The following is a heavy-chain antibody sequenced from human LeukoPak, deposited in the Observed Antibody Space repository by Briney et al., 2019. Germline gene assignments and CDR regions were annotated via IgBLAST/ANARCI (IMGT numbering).Heavy chain of an antibody. CDR1: GFNFSSYA. CDR2: ISYDGSNK. J-gene: IGHJ3*02. Sequence: GRSLRLSCAASGFNFSSYAMHWVRQAPGKGLEWVAVISYDGSNKYYADSVKGRFTISRDNSKNTLYLQMNSLRAEDTAVYYCARGLLWFGESIRGAFDIWGQGTMVTVSS. V-gene: IGHV3-30*04. CDR3: ARGLLWFGESIRGAFDI. D-gene: IGHD3-10*01.